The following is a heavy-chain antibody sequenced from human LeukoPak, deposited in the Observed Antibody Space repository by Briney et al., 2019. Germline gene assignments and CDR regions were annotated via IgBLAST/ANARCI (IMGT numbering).Heavy chain of an antibody. V-gene: IGHV4-59*12. CDR1: GGSISSYY. J-gene: IGHJ3*02. CDR2: IYYSGST. D-gene: IGHD3-16*01. Sequence: PSETLSLTCTVSGGSISSYYWSWIRQPPGKGLEWIGYIYYSGSTNYNPSLKSRVTISVDTSKNQFSLKLSSVTAADTAVYYCARDNSPGYGGVTNAFDIWGQGTMVTVSS. CDR3: ARDNSPGYGGVTNAFDI.